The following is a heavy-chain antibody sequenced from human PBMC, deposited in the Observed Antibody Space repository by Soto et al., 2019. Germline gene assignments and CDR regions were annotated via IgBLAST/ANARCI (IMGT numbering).Heavy chain of an antibody. J-gene: IGHJ6*02. CDR2: ISAYNGNT. D-gene: IGHD1-26*01. CDR3: ARDRGTYSGSHCYYGMDV. V-gene: IGHV1-18*04. CDR1: GYTFTSYG. Sequence: ASVKVSCKASGYTFTSYGISWVRQAPGQGLEWMGWISAYNGNTNYAQKLQGRVTMTTDTSTSTAYMELRSLRSDDTAVYYCARDRGTYSGSHCYYGMDVWGQGTTVTVSS.